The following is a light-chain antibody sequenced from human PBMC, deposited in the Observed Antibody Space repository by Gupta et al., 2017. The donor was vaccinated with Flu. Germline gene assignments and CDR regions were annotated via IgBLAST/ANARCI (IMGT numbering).Light chain of an antibody. Sequence: SFLTLPPSASVTLAPRVTITSSGSGSNIGSNTVNWYQQLPGTAPKLLIYSNNQRPSGVPDRFSGSKSGTSASLAISGLQAEEEADYYCAAWDDSRNGPVFGGGTKLTVL. CDR3: AAWDDSRNGPV. CDR1: GSNIGSNT. V-gene: IGLV1-44*01. CDR2: SNN. J-gene: IGLJ2*01.